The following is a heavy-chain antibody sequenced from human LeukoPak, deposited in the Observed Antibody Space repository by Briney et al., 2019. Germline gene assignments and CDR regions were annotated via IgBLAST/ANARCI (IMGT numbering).Heavy chain of an antibody. CDR3: ARDVAGLGELSTGYYYYGMDV. V-gene: IGHV1-2*02. D-gene: IGHD3-16*02. J-gene: IGHJ6*02. CDR1: GYTFTGYY. CDR2: INPNSGGT. Sequence: ASVKVSCKASGYTFTGYYMHWVRQAPGQGLEWMGWINPNSGGTNYAQKFQGRVTMTRDTSISTAYMELSRLRSDDTAVYYCARDVAGLGELSTGYYYYGMDVWGQGTTVTVSS.